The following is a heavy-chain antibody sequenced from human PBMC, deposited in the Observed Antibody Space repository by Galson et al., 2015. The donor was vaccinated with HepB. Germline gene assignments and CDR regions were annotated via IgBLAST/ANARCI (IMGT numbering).Heavy chain of an antibody. CDR2: ISSSSSYI. CDR1: GFTFSSYS. Sequence: SLRLSCAASGFTFSSYSMNWVRQAPGKGLEWVSSISSSSSYIYYADSVKGRFTISRDNAKNSLYLQMNSLRAEDTAVYYCARGTGDYDSSGYYSTYNWFDPWGQGTLVTVSS. J-gene: IGHJ5*02. V-gene: IGHV3-21*01. D-gene: IGHD3-22*01. CDR3: ARGTGDYDSSGYYSTYNWFDP.